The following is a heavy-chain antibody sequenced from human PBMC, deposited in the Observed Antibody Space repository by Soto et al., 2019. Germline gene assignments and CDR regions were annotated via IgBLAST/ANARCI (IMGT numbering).Heavy chain of an antibody. CDR1: GGSISSGDYY. CDR3: ARLSSRMINAFDI. V-gene: IGHV4-30-4*01. Sequence: SETLSLTCTVSGGSISSGDYYWSWIRQPPGKGLEWIGYIYYSGSTYYNPSLKSRVTISVDTSKNQFSLKLSSVTAADTAVYYCARLSSRMINAFDIWGQGTMVTVSS. CDR2: IYYSGST. J-gene: IGHJ3*02. D-gene: IGHD3-16*01.